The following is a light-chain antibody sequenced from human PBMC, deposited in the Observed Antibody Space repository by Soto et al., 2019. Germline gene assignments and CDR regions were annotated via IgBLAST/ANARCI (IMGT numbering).Light chain of an antibody. CDR1: RIDVGAYNY. V-gene: IGLV2-14*01. CDR3: TSYSSSITVV. J-gene: IGLJ2*01. CDR2: EVS. Sequence: QSALTQPSSVSGSPGQSITISCTGTRIDVGAYNYVSWYQQHPGKAPKLMLYEVSNRPSGVSNRFSRSKSGNTASLTISGLQAEDEADYYSTSYSSSITVVFGGGTK.